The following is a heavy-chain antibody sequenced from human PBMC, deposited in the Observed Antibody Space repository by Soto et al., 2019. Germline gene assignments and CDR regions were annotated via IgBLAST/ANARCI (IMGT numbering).Heavy chain of an antibody. J-gene: IGHJ6*02. V-gene: IGHV3-48*02. D-gene: IGHD6-19*01. CDR3: ARDGAVAGKRYFYGMDV. CDR2: ISSSGSVI. CDR1: GFTLSNYA. Sequence: EVQLVESGGGLVQPGESLRVSCAASGFTLSNYAMSWVRQAPGKGLEWLSYISSSGSVIYYADSVKGRFTVSRDYAKNSLVLQMNSLSDEDTAVYYCARDGAVAGKRYFYGMDVWGQGTTVTVSS.